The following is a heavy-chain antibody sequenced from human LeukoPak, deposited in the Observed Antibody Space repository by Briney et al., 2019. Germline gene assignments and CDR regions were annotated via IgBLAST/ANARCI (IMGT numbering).Heavy chain of an antibody. J-gene: IGHJ6*02. CDR1: GGTFSSYA. CDR2: IIPILGIA. Sequence: SVKVSCKASGGTFSSYAISWVRHAPGQGLEWMGRIIPILGIANYAQKFQGRVTITADKSTSTAYMELSSLRSEDTAVYHCASNSKIRYLVKGTGGMDVWGQGTTVTVSS. D-gene: IGHD3-9*01. V-gene: IGHV1-69*04. CDR3: ASNSKIRYLVKGTGGMDV.